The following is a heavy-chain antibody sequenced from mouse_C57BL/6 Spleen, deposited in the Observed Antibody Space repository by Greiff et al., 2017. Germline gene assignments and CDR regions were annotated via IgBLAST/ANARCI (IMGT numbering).Heavy chain of an antibody. J-gene: IGHJ2*01. D-gene: IGHD6-2*01. Sequence: EVKLVESGGGLVKPGGSLKLSCAASGFTFSSYAMSWVRQTPEKRLEWVATISDGGSYTYYPDNVKGRFTISRDNAKNNLYLQMSHLKSEDTAMYYCARESHLYYFDYWGQGTTLTVSS. CDR1: GFTFSSYA. V-gene: IGHV5-4*01. CDR3: ARESHLYYFDY. CDR2: ISDGGSYT.